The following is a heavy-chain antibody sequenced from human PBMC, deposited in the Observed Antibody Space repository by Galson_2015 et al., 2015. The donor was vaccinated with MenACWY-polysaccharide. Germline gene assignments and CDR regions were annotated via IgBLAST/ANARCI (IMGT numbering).Heavy chain of an antibody. CDR1: GLSFSGSG. D-gene: IGHD3-16*02. Sequence: SLRLSCAASGLSFSGSGMHWVRQAPGKGLEWVAVIQYDGSNKVYADSVKGRFTISRDNSKNTLYLEMNSLRAEDTAVYCCAREGSRIVFHAFDTWGQGTMVSVSS. J-gene: IGHJ3*02. V-gene: IGHV3-33*01. CDR3: AREGSRIVFHAFDT. CDR2: IQYDGSNK.